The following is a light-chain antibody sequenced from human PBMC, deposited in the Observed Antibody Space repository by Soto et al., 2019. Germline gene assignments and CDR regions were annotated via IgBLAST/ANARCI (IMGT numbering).Light chain of an antibody. CDR1: SGHSSYI. CDR3: ETWGSNTRV. J-gene: IGLJ3*02. Sequence: QPVLTQSSSASAALGSSVKLTCTLSSGHSSYIIAWYQQQPGKAPRYLMKLEGSGSYNKGSGVPDRFSGSDSGADRYLTISNLQFEDEADYYCETWGSNTRVFGGGTKLTVL. CDR2: LEGSGSY. V-gene: IGLV4-60*02.